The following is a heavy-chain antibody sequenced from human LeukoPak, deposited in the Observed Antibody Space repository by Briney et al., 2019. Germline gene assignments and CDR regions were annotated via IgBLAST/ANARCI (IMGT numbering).Heavy chain of an antibody. V-gene: IGHV3-74*01. CDR3: ASGFDSRFFDK. CDR1: GFTFCNYW. CDR2: INTDGSTA. Sequence: GGSLRLSCAASGFTFCNYWMHWVGQAPGKGLVWVAGINTDGSTAYYADSVKGRFTISRNNAKNTLYLQMNSLRAEDTAVYYCASGFDSRFFDKWGQGTLVTVSS. J-gene: IGHJ4*02. D-gene: IGHD3-22*01.